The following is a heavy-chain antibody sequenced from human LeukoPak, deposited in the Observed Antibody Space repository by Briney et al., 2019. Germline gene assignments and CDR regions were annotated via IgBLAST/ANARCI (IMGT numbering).Heavy chain of an antibody. D-gene: IGHD2-2*01. CDR3: AKRYQYYFDY. Sequence: PGGSLRLSCAASGFTFSSYTMSWIRQAPGKGLEWVSAISGSGGSTYYADSVKGRFTISRDNSKNTLYLQMNSLRAEDTAVYYCAKRYQYYFDYWGQGTLVTVSS. CDR1: GFTFSSYT. J-gene: IGHJ4*02. CDR2: ISGSGGST. V-gene: IGHV3-23*01.